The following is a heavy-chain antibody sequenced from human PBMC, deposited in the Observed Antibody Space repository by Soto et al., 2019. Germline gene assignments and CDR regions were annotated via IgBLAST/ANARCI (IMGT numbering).Heavy chain of an antibody. D-gene: IGHD6-19*01. CDR1: GYSFTSYW. CDR2: IYPGDSDT. V-gene: IGHV5-51*01. Sequence: GESLKISCKGSGYSFTSYWIGWVRQMLGKGLEWMGIIYPGDSDTRYSPSFQGQVTISADKSISTAYLQWSSLRASDTAMYYCARLAEADHYYYYYGMDVWGQGTTVTVSS. CDR3: ARLAEADHYYYYYGMDV. J-gene: IGHJ6*02.